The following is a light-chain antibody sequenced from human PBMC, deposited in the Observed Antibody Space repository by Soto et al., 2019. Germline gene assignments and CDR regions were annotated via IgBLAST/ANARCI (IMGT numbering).Light chain of an antibody. CDR2: KAS. J-gene: IGKJ4*01. CDR3: QQYETFPHT. Sequence: DIQMTPSPSTLSASVGDTVTIACRASQSISNRLAWYHQQPGKAPKLLIYKASILESGVPSRFSGSGSATEFTLTISSLQPEDFASYYYQQYETFPHTFGGGTKVEIK. CDR1: QSISNR. V-gene: IGKV1-5*03.